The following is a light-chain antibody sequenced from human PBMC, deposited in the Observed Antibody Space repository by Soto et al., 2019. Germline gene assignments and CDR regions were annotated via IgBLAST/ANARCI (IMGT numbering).Light chain of an antibody. V-gene: IGLV2-14*01. Sequence: QSVLTQPASVSGSPGQSITISCTGSSSDVGGYNYVYWYQQHPGKAPKLMIYEVSNRPSGISNRFSGSKSGNTASLTLSGLQAEDEADYYCSSYTSSSPLVFGGGTKLTVL. CDR1: SSDVGGYNY. CDR3: SSYTSSSPLV. CDR2: EVS. J-gene: IGLJ2*01.